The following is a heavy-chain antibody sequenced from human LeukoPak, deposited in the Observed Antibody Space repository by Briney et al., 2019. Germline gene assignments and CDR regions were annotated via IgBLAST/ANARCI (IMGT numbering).Heavy chain of an antibody. D-gene: IGHD6-19*01. Sequence: SGGSLRLSCAASGFTFSSYAMSWVRQAPGKGLEWVSAISGSGGSTYYADSVKGRFTISRDNARESLFLQMNSLRAEDTAVYHCARDAKEWQWLIDHCGQGSLVTVSS. V-gene: IGHV3-23*01. CDR1: GFTFSSYA. J-gene: IGHJ4*02. CDR2: ISGSGGST. CDR3: ARDAKEWQWLIDH.